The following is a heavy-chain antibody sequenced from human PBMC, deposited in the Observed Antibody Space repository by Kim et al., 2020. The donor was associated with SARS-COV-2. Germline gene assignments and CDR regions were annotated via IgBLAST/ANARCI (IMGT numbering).Heavy chain of an antibody. CDR3: ARGWVTMVRGTQFDP. Sequence: SETLSLTCTVSGGSISSYYWSWIRQPPGKGLEWIGYIYYSGSTNYNPSLKSRVTISVDTSKNQFSLKLSSVTAADTAVYYCARGWVTMVRGTQFDPWGQGTLVTVSS. V-gene: IGHV4-59*13. CDR1: GGSISSYY. J-gene: IGHJ5*02. D-gene: IGHD3-10*01. CDR2: IYYSGST.